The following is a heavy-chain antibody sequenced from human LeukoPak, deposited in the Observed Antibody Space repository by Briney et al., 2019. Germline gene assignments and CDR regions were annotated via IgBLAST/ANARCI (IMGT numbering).Heavy chain of an antibody. CDR3: AKDRNSSSWYWFEP. CDR1: GFTFSSYP. D-gene: IGHD6-13*01. Sequence: GGSLRLSCAASGFTFSSYPMSWVRQAPGKGLEWVSAISGSGGSTYYADSVKGRFTISRDNSKNTLYLQMNSLRAEDTAVYYCAKDRNSSSWYWFEPWGEGTLVTVSS. J-gene: IGHJ5*02. V-gene: IGHV3-23*01. CDR2: ISGSGGST.